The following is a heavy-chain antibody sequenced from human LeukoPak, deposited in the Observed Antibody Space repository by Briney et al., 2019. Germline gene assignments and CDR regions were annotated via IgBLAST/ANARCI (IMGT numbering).Heavy chain of an antibody. D-gene: IGHD2-8*01. J-gene: IGHJ3*02. Sequence: SETLSLTCTVSGGSISSYYWSWIRQPPGKGLEWIGYIYYSGSTNYNPSLKSRVTISVDTSKNQFSLKLGSVTAADTAVYYCARVRMTDAFDIWGQGTMVTVSS. CDR3: ARVRMTDAFDI. CDR1: GGSISSYY. V-gene: IGHV4-59*01. CDR2: IYYSGST.